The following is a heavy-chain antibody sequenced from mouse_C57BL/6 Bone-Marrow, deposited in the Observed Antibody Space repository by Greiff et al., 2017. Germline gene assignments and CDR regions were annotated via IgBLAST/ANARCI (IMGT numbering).Heavy chain of an antibody. CDR3: AREVDYGNYVWFAY. CDR1: GYTFTSYD. D-gene: IGHD2-1*01. CDR2: IYPRVGST. V-gene: IGHV1-85*01. J-gene: IGHJ3*01. Sequence: QVQLKQSGPELVKPGASVKLSCKASGYTFTSYDINWVKQRPGQGLEWIGWIYPRVGSTKYNEKFKGKATLTADTSSSTAYMELHSLTSEDSAVYFCAREVDYGNYVWFAYWGQGTLVTVSA.